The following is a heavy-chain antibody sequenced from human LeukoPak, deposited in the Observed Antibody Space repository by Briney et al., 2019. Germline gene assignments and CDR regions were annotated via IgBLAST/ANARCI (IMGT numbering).Heavy chain of an antibody. J-gene: IGHJ3*02. D-gene: IGHD2-15*01. V-gene: IGHV1-18*04. CDR2: ISAYNGNT. Sequence: GASVKVSCKASGYTFTGYYMHWVRQAPGQGLEWMGWISAYNGNTNFAQKLQGRITMTTDTSTSTAYMELRSLRSDDTAVYYCVRSGYCYGGTCHSGAFDIWGQGTVVTVSS. CDR3: VRSGYCYGGTCHSGAFDI. CDR1: GYTFTGYY.